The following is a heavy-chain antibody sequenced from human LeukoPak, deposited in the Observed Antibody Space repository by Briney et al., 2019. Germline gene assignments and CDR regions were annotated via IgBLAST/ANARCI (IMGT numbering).Heavy chain of an antibody. CDR1: GFTFSSYS. D-gene: IGHD3-3*01. CDR3: ARDSYDFWSGYHYYYYYGMDV. Sequence: NPGGSLRLSCAASGFTFSSYSMNWARRAQGRGLGWVSSIIGVVGYIYYADSVKGRFTISRDNAKNSLYLQMNSLRAEDTAVYYCARDSYDFWSGYHYYYYYGMDVWGQGTTVTVSS. CDR2: IIGVVGYI. J-gene: IGHJ6*02. V-gene: IGHV3-21*01.